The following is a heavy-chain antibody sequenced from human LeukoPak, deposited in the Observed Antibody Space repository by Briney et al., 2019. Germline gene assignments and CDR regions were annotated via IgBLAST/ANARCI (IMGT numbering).Heavy chain of an antibody. CDR3: ARDRGGWYYFDY. D-gene: IGHD3-10*01. CDR2: IIPIFGTA. CDR1: GGTFSSYA. V-gene: IGHV1-69*13. Sequence: SVKVSCKASGGTFSSYAISWVRQAPGQGLEWMGGIIPIFGTANYAQKFQGRVTITADESTSTAYMELSSLGSEDTAVYYCARDRGGWYYFDYWGQGTLVTVSS. J-gene: IGHJ4*02.